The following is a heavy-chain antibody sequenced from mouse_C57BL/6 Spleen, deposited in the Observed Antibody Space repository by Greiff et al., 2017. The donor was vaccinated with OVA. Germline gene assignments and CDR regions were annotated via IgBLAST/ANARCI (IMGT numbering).Heavy chain of an antibody. CDR2: IDPSDSYT. Sequence: QVQLKQPGAELVMPGASVKLSCKASGYTFTSYWMHWVKQRPGQGLEWIGEIDPSDSYTNYNQKFKGKSTLTVDKSSSTAYMQLSSLTSEDSAVYYCARGATVVAKDYFDYWGQGTTLTVSS. V-gene: IGHV1-69*01. CDR1: GYTFTSYW. D-gene: IGHD1-1*01. J-gene: IGHJ2*01. CDR3: ARGATVVAKDYFDY.